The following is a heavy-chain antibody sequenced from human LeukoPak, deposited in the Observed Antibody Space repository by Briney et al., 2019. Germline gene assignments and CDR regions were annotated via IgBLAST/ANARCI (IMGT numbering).Heavy chain of an antibody. CDR1: GFTFSSYG. V-gene: IGHV3-30*02. CDR2: IRYDGSNK. Sequence: GGSLRLSCAASGFTFSSYGMHWVRQAPGKGLEGVAFIRYDGSNKYYADSVKGRFTISRDNSKNTLYLQMNSLRAEDTAVYYCAKDSIYYDILTGYSPNDWGQGTLVTVSS. CDR3: AKDSIYYDILTGYSPND. J-gene: IGHJ4*02. D-gene: IGHD3-9*01.